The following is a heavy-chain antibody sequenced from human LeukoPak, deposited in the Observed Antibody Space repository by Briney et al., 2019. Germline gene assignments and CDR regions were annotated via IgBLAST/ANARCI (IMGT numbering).Heavy chain of an antibody. D-gene: IGHD3-10*01. Sequence: SETLSLTCTVSGGSISSSSYYWGWIRQPPGKGLEWIGSIYYSGSTYYNPSLKSRVAISVDTSKNQFSLKLSSVTAADTAVYYCARVATMVRGGWYWGQGTLVTVSS. J-gene: IGHJ4*02. CDR3: ARVATMVRGGWY. V-gene: IGHV4-39*07. CDR1: GGSISSSSYY. CDR2: IYYSGST.